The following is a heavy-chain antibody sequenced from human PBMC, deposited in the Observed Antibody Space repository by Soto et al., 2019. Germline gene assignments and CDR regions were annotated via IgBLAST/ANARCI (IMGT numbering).Heavy chain of an antibody. D-gene: IGHD6-13*01. J-gene: IGHJ5*02. CDR2: INAGNGNT. Sequence: QVQLVPSGAEVKKPGASVKVSCKASGYTFISYAMHWVRQATGQRLEWMGWINAGNGNTKYSQQFQVRVTITRDTSASTAYMEQSSLRSEDTAVYYCAIDLGIAAAGGVYNWFDPWCQGTLVTVSS. V-gene: IGHV1-3*01. CDR1: GYTFISYA. CDR3: AIDLGIAAAGGVYNWFDP.